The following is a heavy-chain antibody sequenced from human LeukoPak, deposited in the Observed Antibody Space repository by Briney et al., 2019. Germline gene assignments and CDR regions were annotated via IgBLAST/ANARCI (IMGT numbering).Heavy chain of an antibody. D-gene: IGHD5-18*01. CDR1: GASISGSGYY. Sequence: SETLSLTCAVSGASISGSGYYLGWIRQPPGKGLVWIGNVYYTGSTYYNASLQSRVTISIDTSKNQFSLKLSSVTAADTAVYYCARTTEGGYTYDYFYYYYMDVWGKGTTVTISS. CDR3: ARTTEGGYTYDYFYYYYMDV. CDR2: VYYTGST. V-gene: IGHV4-39*07. J-gene: IGHJ6*03.